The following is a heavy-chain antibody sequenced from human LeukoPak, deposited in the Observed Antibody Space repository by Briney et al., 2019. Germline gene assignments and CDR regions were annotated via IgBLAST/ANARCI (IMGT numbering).Heavy chain of an antibody. CDR3: SRQVDSVHDS. D-gene: IGHD2-2*01. CDR2: ISRQNYAT. V-gene: IGHV3-73*01. J-gene: IGHJ4*02. Sequence: GGSLRLSCAASGFTFSGSHMHWVRQASGKGLEWVGHISRQNYATAYGASVAGRFTISRDDSKNTSYLQMDSLETEDTAMYYCSRQVDSVHDSWGRGILVTVSS. CDR1: GFTFSGSH.